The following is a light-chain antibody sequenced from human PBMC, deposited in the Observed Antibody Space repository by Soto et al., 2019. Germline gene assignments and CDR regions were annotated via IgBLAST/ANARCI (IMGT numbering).Light chain of an antibody. CDR3: AAWDDSLHGYV. CDR2: TNS. V-gene: IGLV1-44*01. J-gene: IGLJ1*01. Sequence: QSVLTQPPSASGTPGQRVTMSCSGGNSNIGSHTVNWYQHLPGTAPTLLIYTNSQRPSGVPDRFSGSRSGTSASLAISGLRSEDEADYYCAAWDDSLHGYVFGGGTKVTVL. CDR1: NSNIGSHT.